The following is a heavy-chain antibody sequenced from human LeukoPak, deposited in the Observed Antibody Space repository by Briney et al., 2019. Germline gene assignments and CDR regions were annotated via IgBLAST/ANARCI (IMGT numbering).Heavy chain of an antibody. Sequence: SETLSLTCTVSGYSISSGYYWGWIRQPPGKGLEWIGSIYHSGSTYYNPSLKSRVTISVDTSKNQFSLKLSSVTAADTAVYYCARGIRYISDAFDIWGQGTMVTVSS. V-gene: IGHV4-38-2*02. D-gene: IGHD1-14*01. CDR1: GYSISSGYY. CDR3: ARGIRYISDAFDI. CDR2: IYHSGST. J-gene: IGHJ3*02.